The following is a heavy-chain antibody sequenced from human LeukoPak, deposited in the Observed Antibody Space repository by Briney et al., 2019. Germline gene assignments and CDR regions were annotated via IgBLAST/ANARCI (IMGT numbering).Heavy chain of an antibody. V-gene: IGHV3-23*01. J-gene: IGHJ6*02. D-gene: IGHD3-10*01. CDR3: ARTTIVRGVTPVDV. Sequence: GGSLRLSCAASGFTFSSYAMSWVRQAPGKGLEWVSAISGSGGSTYYADSVKGRFTISRDNSKNTLYLQMNSLRAEDTAVYYCARTTIVRGVTPVDVWGQGTTVTVSS. CDR2: ISGSGGST. CDR1: GFTFSSYA.